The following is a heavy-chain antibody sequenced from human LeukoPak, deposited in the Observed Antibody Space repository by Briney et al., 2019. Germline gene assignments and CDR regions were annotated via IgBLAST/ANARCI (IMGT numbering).Heavy chain of an antibody. Sequence: SETLSLTCSVSDGSISGYYWSWIRQPAGKGLEWIGRMHTSGSSNYNVSLKSRVAMSVDTSRNQFALRLSSVTAADTAIYYCARDLGSGWHDYWGQGTLVTVSS. D-gene: IGHD6-25*01. J-gene: IGHJ4*02. CDR3: ARDLGSGWHDY. CDR1: DGSISGYY. CDR2: MHTSGSS. V-gene: IGHV4-4*07.